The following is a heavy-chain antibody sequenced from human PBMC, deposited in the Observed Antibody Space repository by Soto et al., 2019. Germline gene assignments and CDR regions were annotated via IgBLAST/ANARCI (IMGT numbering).Heavy chain of an antibody. V-gene: IGHV5-51*01. Sequence: GESLKISCKGFGYRFTSFWIGWVRQMPGKGLEWMGIIHPDDSDTKYNQPFQGQVTISADKSFSTAYLPWSSLKASDTAMYFCLRYGGKNLGYWGRGCLVTVSS. CDR1: GYRFTSFW. D-gene: IGHD2-15*01. CDR3: LRYGGKNLGY. CDR2: IHPDDSDT. J-gene: IGHJ4*02.